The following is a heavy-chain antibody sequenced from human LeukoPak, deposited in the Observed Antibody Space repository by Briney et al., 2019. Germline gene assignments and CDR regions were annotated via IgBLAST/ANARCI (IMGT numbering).Heavy chain of an antibody. CDR2: IYSVGSP. D-gene: IGHD1-14*01. V-gene: IGHV4-4*09. CDR3: ARRFRTGGNLHHDAYDV. CDR1: GASISDYY. J-gene: IGHJ3*01. Sequence: SETLSLTCTVSGASISDYYWGWIRQPPGKGLEWIGHIYSVGSPTCSPSLMSRVSISVDTSKNQFSLELSSVTAADTAVYYCARRFRTGGNLHHDAYDVWGQGTVVTVSS.